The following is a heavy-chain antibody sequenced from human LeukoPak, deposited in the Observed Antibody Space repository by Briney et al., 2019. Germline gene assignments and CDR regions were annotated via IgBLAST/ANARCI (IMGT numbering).Heavy chain of an antibody. D-gene: IGHD4-17*01. CDR2: INHSGST. J-gene: IGHJ4*02. Sequence: SETLSLTCAVYGGSFSGYYWSWIRQPPGKGLEWIGEINHSGSTNYNPSLKSRVTISVDTSKNQFSLKLSSVTAADTAVYYCARAGASTMTTVVIILDYWGQGTLVTVSS. CDR3: ARAGASTMTTVVIILDY. CDR1: GGSFSGYY. V-gene: IGHV4-34*01.